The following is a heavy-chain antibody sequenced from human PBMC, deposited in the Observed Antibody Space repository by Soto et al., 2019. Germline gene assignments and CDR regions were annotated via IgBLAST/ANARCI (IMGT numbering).Heavy chain of an antibody. CDR3: ASLYDFGPSAAFDI. D-gene: IGHD3-3*01. V-gene: IGHV1-3*01. J-gene: IGHJ3*02. CDR1: GYTFTSYA. CDR2: INAGNGNT. Sequence: ASVKVSCKASGYTFTSYAMHWVRQAPGQRLEWMGWINAGNGNTKYSQKFQGRVTITRGTSASTAHMELSSLRSEDTAVYYCASLYDFGPSAAFDIWGQGTMVTVSS.